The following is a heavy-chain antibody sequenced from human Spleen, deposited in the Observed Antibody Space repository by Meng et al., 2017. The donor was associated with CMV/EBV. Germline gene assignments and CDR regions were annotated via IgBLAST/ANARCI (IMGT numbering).Heavy chain of an antibody. D-gene: IGHD2-21*02. CDR1: FGSYA. Sequence: FGSYAMHWVRQAPGKGLEWVAVISYDGSNKYYAESVKGRFTISRDNSKNTLYLQMNSLRAEDTAVYYCARDRDYIVVVTFPDGFDLWGQGTMVTVSS. J-gene: IGHJ3*01. CDR3: ARDRDYIVVVTFPDGFDL. CDR2: ISYDGSNK. V-gene: IGHV3-30*04.